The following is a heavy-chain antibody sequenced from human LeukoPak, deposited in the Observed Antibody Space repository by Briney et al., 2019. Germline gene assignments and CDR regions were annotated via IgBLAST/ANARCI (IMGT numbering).Heavy chain of an antibody. J-gene: IGHJ5*02. CDR2: IIPIFNTA. CDR3: AGGATDDRDWFDP. CDR1: GGTFSSYA. Sequence: ASVKVSCKASGGTFSSYAINWVRQAPGQGLQWMGAIIPIFNTADYAQKFQGRLTITADESTSTAYMELSSLRPDDAAVYYCAGGATDDRDWFDPWGQGTLVTVSS. V-gene: IGHV1-69*13. D-gene: IGHD3-22*01.